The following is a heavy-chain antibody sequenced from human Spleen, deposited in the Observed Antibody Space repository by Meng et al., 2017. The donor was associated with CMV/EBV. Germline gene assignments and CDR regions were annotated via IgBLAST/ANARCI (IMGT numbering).Heavy chain of an antibody. CDR2: ISSSSSYI. Sequence: GESLKISCAASGFTFSSYSMNWVRQAPGKGLEWVSSISSSSSYIYYADSVKGRFTISRDNAKNSLYLQMNSLRAEDTAVYYCARDPNYDSSGYSLIGYWGQGTLVTVSS. CDR1: GFTFSSYS. V-gene: IGHV3-21*01. J-gene: IGHJ4*02. D-gene: IGHD3-22*01. CDR3: ARDPNYDSSGYSLIGY.